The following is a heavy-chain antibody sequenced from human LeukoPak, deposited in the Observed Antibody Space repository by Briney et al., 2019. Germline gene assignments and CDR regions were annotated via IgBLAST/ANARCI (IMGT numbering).Heavy chain of an antibody. CDR3: AKGTYSGYDYFDY. V-gene: IGHV3-23*01. CDR1: GFTFSSYA. Sequence: PGGSLRLSCAASGFTFSSYAMSWVRQAPGKGLEWVSAISGSGGSTYYADSVKGRFTISRDKSKNTPFLQMNSLRAEDTAVYFCAKGTYSGYDYFDYWGQGTLVTVSS. D-gene: IGHD5-12*01. CDR2: ISGSGGST. J-gene: IGHJ4*02.